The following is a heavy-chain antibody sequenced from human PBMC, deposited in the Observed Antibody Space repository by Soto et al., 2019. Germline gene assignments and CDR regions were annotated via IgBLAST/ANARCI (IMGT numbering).Heavy chain of an antibody. CDR3: ASSASSSDLDY. J-gene: IGHJ4*02. D-gene: IGHD6-6*01. CDR1: GGSISSDAYY. V-gene: IGHV4-31*03. Sequence: QVQLQESGPGLVKPSQTLSLTCTVSGGSISSDAYYWSWIRQHPGKGLEWIGYISYSGSTYYNPSLKSRVTISVDTSKNQFSLQVSFVTAADTAVYYCASSASSSDLDYWGQGTLVTVSS. CDR2: ISYSGST.